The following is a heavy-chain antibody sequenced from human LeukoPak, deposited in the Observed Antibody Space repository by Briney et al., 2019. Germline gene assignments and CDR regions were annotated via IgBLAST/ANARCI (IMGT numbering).Heavy chain of an antibody. D-gene: IGHD7-27*01. CDR3: ARNWDYFDY. Sequence: GASVKVSCKASGYSFTGYYMHWVRQAPGQGLEWMGWINPNYGDTTYAQKFQGRVTMTRDTSISTAYMELSGLVSDDTAEYYCARNWDYFDYWGQGTLVTVSS. V-gene: IGHV1-2*02. CDR1: GYSFTGYY. J-gene: IGHJ4*02. CDR2: INPNYGDT.